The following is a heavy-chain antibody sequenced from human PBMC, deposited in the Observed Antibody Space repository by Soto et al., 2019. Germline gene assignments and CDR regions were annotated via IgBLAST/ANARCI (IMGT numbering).Heavy chain of an antibody. CDR2: IYYSGTT. Sequence: TSETLSLTCTVSGGSISSGGYYWSWIRQHPGKGLEWIGYIYYSGTTYYNPSLKSRVSISVDTSKKQFSLKLSSVTAADTAVYYCARDHLLYPLGPSDAFDIWGQGTLVTVSS. CDR3: ARDHLLYPLGPSDAFDI. CDR1: GGSISSGGYY. V-gene: IGHV4-31*03. J-gene: IGHJ3*02. D-gene: IGHD2-15*01.